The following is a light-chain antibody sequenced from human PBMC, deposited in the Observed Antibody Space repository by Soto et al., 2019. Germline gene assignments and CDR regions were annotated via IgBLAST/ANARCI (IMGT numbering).Light chain of an antibody. CDR1: QSVSNNY. V-gene: IGKV3-20*01. J-gene: IGKJ2*01. CDR2: GSS. Sequence: EVVLTQSPGTLSLSPGERASLSCRASQSVSNNYLAWYQQNPGQSPKLLIFGSSDRATGIPDRFGGSGSGTYFTPTISGLEPVAFSVYYCQQYGSSPPYTCGQGTKLDIK. CDR3: QQYGSSPPYT.